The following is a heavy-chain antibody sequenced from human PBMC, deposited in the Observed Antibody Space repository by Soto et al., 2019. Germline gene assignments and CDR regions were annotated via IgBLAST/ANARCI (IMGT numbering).Heavy chain of an antibody. D-gene: IGHD3-10*01. CDR2: IYYSGIT. V-gene: IGHV4-59*01. CDR1: GGSISSYD. CDR3: ARYQTYYYGSGSTTRYYYYGMDV. J-gene: IGHJ6*02. Sequence: KPSETLSLTCTVCGGSISSYDCSWIRQPPWKGLEWIGYIYYSGITNYNPSLKSRVTISVDTYKNQFSLKLSSVTAADTAVYYCARYQTYYYGSGSTTRYYYYGMDVLGQRTTLTVSS.